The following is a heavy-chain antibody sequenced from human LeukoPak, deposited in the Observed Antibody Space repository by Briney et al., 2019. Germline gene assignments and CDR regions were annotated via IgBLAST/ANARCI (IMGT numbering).Heavy chain of an antibody. J-gene: IGHJ4*02. CDR2: INYGGSA. Sequence: PSETLSLTCAVSGYSISSGYYWGWIRQPPGKGLEWIGYINYGGSANYNPSLKSRVTISIDTSKIQFSLKLSSVTAADTAIYYCARIYSGYFYWGQGTLVTVSS. CDR1: GYSISSGYY. D-gene: IGHD5-12*01. CDR3: ARIYSGYFY. V-gene: IGHV4-61*01.